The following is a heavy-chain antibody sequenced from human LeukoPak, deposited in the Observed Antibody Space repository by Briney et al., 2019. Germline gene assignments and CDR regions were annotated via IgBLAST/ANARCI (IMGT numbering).Heavy chain of an antibody. CDR3: AKPSTGGGDYYQH. J-gene: IGHJ1*01. Sequence: GRSLRLSCAASGFTFSSYSMHWARQAPGKGLEWVAVISSDGSNKYDADSVKGRFTISRDNSKNTLFLQMNSLRAEDTAVYYCAKPSTGGGDYYQHWGQGTLVTVAS. V-gene: IGHV3-30*18. CDR2: ISSDGSNK. CDR1: GFTFSSYS. D-gene: IGHD2-15*01.